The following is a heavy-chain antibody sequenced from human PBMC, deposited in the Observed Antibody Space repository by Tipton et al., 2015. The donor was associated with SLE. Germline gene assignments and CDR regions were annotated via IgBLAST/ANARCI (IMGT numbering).Heavy chain of an antibody. V-gene: IGHV4-34*01. J-gene: IGHJ6*02. CDR2: INHSGST. CDR3: ARSAVDTAVTIYYYYGMDV. Sequence: TLSLTCAVYGGSFSGYYWSWIRQPPGKGLEWIGEINHSGSTNYNASLKSRVTISVDTSKNQFSLKLSSVTAADTAVYYCARSAVDTAVTIYYYYGMDVWGQGTTVTVSS. D-gene: IGHD5-18*01. CDR1: GGSFSGYY.